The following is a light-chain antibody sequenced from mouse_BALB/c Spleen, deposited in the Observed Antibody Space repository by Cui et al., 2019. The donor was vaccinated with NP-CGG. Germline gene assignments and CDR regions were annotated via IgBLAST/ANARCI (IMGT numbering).Light chain of an antibody. CDR3: ALWYSNHWV. J-gene: IGLJ1*01. CDR2: GTN. Sequence: QSFLTQESSPTKSPGETVTLTCPSSTGAVTTSNYANWVQENPDHLFTGLIGGTNNRAPGVPARFSGSLIGDKAALTITGAQTEDEAIYFCALWYSNHWVFGGGTKLTVL. CDR1: TGAVTTSNY. V-gene: IGLV1*01.